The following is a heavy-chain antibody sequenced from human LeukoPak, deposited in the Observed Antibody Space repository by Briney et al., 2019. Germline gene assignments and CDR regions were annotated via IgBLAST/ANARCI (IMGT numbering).Heavy chain of an antibody. V-gene: IGHV4-59*12. CDR3: ARSIVYYYDSTHHDY. CDR1: GGSISSYY. D-gene: IGHD3-22*01. CDR2: IYYSGST. Sequence: PSETLSLTCTVSGGSISSYYWSWLRQPPGKGLEWIGYIYYSGSTNYNPSLKSRVTISVDTSKNQFSLKLSSVTAADTAVYYCARSIVYYYDSTHHDYWGQGTLVTVSS. J-gene: IGHJ4*02.